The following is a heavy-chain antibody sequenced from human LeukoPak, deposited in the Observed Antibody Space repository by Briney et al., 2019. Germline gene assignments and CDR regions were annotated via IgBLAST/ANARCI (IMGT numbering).Heavy chain of an antibody. J-gene: IGHJ4*02. CDR2: IIPSSGST. CDR3: ARSDYNDYRGLGF. V-gene: IGHV1-46*01. D-gene: IGHD4-11*01. Sequence: ASVKVSCKASGYAFTSYHIHWMRQAPGQGLGWMGIIIPSSGSTTYAQRFQGRVTMTRDTSTSTVYMELSSLTSDDTAVYFCARSDYNDYRGLGFWGQGTLVTVSS. CDR1: GYAFTSYH.